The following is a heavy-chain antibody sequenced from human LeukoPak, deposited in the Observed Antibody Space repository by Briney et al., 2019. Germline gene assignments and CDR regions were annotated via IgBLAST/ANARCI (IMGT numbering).Heavy chain of an antibody. CDR3: ARERPIKLVIDAFDI. Sequence: GGSLRLSCAASGFTFSDYYMSWIRQAPGKGLEWVSYISSSGSTIYYADSVKGRFTISRDNAKNSLYLQMNSLRAEDTAVYYCARERPIKLVIDAFDIWGQGTMVTVSS. J-gene: IGHJ3*02. CDR1: GFTFSDYY. D-gene: IGHD1-1*01. CDR2: ISSSGSTI. V-gene: IGHV3-11*01.